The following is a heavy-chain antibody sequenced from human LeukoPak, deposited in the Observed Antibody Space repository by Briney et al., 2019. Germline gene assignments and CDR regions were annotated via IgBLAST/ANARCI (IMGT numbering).Heavy chain of an antibody. V-gene: IGHV3-33*01. CDR3: ARVDKWELQFDY. J-gene: IGHJ4*02. Sequence: PGGSLRLSCAASGFNFSSYGMNWVRQAPGKGLEWVAGIWYDGSNKYYRESVKGRFTISRDNSKNTLYLQMNSLRGEDTAVYYCARVDKWELQFDYWGQGTLVTVSS. D-gene: IGHD1-26*01. CDR2: IWYDGSNK. CDR1: GFNFSSYG.